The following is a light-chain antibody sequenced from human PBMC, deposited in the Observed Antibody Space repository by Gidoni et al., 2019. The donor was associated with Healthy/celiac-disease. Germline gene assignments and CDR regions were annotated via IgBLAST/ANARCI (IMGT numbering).Light chain of an antibody. CDR1: QSVSSY. CDR2: DAS. CDR3: QQRSNWPP. Sequence: EIVLTQSPATLSLSPGERATLSCRASQSVSSYLAWYQQKPGQAPRLLIYDASNRATGIPARFSGSGSGTDFTLTISSLVPEDFAVYYCQQRSNWPPFGQGTRLEIK. J-gene: IGKJ5*01. V-gene: IGKV3-11*01.